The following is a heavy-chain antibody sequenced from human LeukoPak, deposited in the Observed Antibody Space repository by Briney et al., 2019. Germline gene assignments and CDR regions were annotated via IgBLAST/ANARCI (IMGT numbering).Heavy chain of an antibody. J-gene: IGHJ4*02. D-gene: IGHD2-2*01. CDR2: IYLGDSDT. CDR1: GYSFTSYW. Sequence: GESLKISCKGSGYSFTSYWIGWVRQMHGKGLEWMGIIYLGDSDTRYSPSFQGQVTISADKSISTAYLQWSSLKASDTAVYYCARWLAHCSSASCYQPFDYWGQGTLVTVSS. V-gene: IGHV5-51*01. CDR3: ARWLAHCSSASCYQPFDY.